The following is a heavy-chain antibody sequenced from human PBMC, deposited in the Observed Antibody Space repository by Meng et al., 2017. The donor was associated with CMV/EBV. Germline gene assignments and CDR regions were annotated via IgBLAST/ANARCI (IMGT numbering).Heavy chain of an antibody. Sequence: SQTPSLTCAVYGGSFSGYYWSWIRQPPGKGLEWIGEINHSGSTNYNPSLKSRVTISVDTSKNQFSLKLSSVTAADTAVYYCARTRYCSSTSCYSRKYNWFDPWGQGTLVTVSS. CDR1: GGSFSGYY. D-gene: IGHD2-2*01. V-gene: IGHV4-34*01. CDR3: ARTRYCSSTSCYSRKYNWFDP. J-gene: IGHJ5*02. CDR2: INHSGST.